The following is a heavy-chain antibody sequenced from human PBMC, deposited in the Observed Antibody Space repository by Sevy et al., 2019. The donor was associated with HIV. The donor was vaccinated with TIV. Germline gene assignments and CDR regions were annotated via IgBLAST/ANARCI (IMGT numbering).Heavy chain of an antibody. J-gene: IGHJ4*02. V-gene: IGHV3-30*02. CDR3: VKEGGCGGGDH. D-gene: IGHD3-16*01. CDR1: GFSFSSYG. Sequence: GGSLRLSCAASGFSFSSYGMHWVRQAPGKGLEWMSYIQYDGSNKDYADSVKGRFTISRDNSKNTLYLQMNSLRVEDPAVFYCVKEGGCGGGDHWGQGTLVTVSS. CDR2: IQYDGSNK.